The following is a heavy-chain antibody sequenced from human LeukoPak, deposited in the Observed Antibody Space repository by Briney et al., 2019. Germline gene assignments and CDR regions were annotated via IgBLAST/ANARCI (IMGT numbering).Heavy chain of an antibody. CDR2: IYPGDSDT. V-gene: IGHV5-51*01. CDR3: ARQPFCSGGSCYSYGHAFDI. CDR1: GYTFTSYW. J-gene: IGHJ3*02. D-gene: IGHD2-15*01. Sequence: GESLKISCKGSGYTFTSYWIGWVRQMPGKGLGWMGIIYPGDSDTTYSPPFQGHVTISADKSISIAYLHWSSLKASDTDMYYCARQPFCSGGSCYSYGHAFDIWGQGTMVTVSS.